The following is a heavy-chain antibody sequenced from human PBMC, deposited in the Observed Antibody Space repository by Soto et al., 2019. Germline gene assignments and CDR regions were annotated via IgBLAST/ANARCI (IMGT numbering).Heavy chain of an antibody. CDR2: ITDSGYTA. D-gene: IGHD6-19*01. V-gene: IGHV3-23*01. Sequence: PWGSLRLSCAASGFSFCTFVITLFRHSPGGGLEWVASITDSGYTASYAETVEGRFTVSRDNSKNKLHLQMNDLRAEDTATYYCAKNGQWLATPPEAWGQGTLVTVSS. CDR3: AKNGQWLATPPEA. J-gene: IGHJ4*02. CDR1: GFSFCTFV.